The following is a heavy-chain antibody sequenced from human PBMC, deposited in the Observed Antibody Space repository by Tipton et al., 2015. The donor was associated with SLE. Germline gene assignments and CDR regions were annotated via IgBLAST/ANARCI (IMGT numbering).Heavy chain of an antibody. Sequence: GASISSSDYSWGWMRQPPGEGLEWIGTIYYNGGTHSNPSLKSRVSISVDTSKNQLSLKLISVTAADTAVYFCARLVGGYARWGQGTLVTVSS. CDR3: ARLVGGYAR. CDR1: GASISSSDYS. V-gene: IGHV4-39*01. CDR2: IYYNGGT. J-gene: IGHJ4*02. D-gene: IGHD5-12*01.